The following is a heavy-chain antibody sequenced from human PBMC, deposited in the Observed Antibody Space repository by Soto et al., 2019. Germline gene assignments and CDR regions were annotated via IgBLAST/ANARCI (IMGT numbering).Heavy chain of an antibody. V-gene: IGHV4-59*08. CDR2: IYYSGST. CDR1: GGSISGYY. Sequence: PSETLSLTCSVSGGSISGYYWSWIRQSPAKGLEWIGYIYYSGSTNYNPSLKSRVTISVDTSKNQFSLKLSSVTAADTAVYYCARMGGSDFWSGYPPNWFDPWGQGTLVTVSS. CDR3: ARMGGSDFWSGYPPNWFDP. D-gene: IGHD3-3*01. J-gene: IGHJ5*02.